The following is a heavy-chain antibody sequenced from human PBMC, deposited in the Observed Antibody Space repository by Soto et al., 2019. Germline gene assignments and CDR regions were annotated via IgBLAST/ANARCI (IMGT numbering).Heavy chain of an antibody. J-gene: IGHJ1*01. V-gene: IGHV1-2*04. Sequence: QVQLVQSGAEVKKPGASVKVSCKASGYTFTGYYMHWVRQAPGQGLEWMGWINPNSGGTNYAQKFQGWVTMTRDTSISTAYMELSRLRSDDTAVYYCAKDWRLQWPSMGEYFQHWGQGTLVTVSS. D-gene: IGHD4-4*01. CDR2: INPNSGGT. CDR3: AKDWRLQWPSMGEYFQH. CDR1: GYTFTGYY.